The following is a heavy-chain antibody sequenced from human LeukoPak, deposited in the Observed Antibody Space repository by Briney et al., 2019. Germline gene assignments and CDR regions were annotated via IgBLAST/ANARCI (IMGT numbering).Heavy chain of an antibody. CDR2: INPNSGGT. D-gene: IGHD6-13*01. J-gene: IGHJ4*02. V-gene: IGHV1-2*06. CDR1: GYTFTGYY. Sequence: GASVKVSCKASGYTFTGYYMHWVRQAPGQGLEWMGRINPNSGGTNYAQKFQGRVTMTRDTSISTAYMELSRLRSDDTAVYYCARNYKSSWYPIPIDYWGQGTLVTVSS. CDR3: ARNYKSSWYPIPIDY.